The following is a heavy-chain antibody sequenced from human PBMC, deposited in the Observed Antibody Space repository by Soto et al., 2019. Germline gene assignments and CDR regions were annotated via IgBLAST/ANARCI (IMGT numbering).Heavy chain of an antibody. V-gene: IGHV4-34*01. CDR2: INHSGST. J-gene: IGHJ6*02. CDR1: GGSFSGYY. CDR3: ARDIVVVVAATMTRYGMDV. D-gene: IGHD2-15*01. Sequence: QVQLQQWGAGLLKPSETLSLTCAVYGGSFSGYYWSWIRQPPGKGLERIGEINHSGSTNYNPSLKSRVTISVDTSKNQFSLKLSSVTAADTAVYYCARDIVVVVAATMTRYGMDVWGQGTTVTVSS.